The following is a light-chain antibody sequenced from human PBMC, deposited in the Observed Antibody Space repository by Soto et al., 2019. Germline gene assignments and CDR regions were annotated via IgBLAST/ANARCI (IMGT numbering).Light chain of an antibody. V-gene: IGLV1-47*01. CDR3: AAWDDSLSGRYV. J-gene: IGLJ1*01. CDR1: SSNIGSNY. Sequence: QSVLTQPPSASGTPGQRVTISCSGSSSNIGSNYVCWYQQLPGTAPKLLIYRDNQRPSGVPDRFSGSKSGTSASLAISGLRFEDEADYYCAAWDDSLSGRYVFGTGTKLTVL. CDR2: RDN.